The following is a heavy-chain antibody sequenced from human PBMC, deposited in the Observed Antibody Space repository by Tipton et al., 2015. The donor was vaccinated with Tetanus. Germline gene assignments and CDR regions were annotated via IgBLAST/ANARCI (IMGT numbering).Heavy chain of an antibody. D-gene: IGHD1-26*01. V-gene: IGHV4-31*03. Sequence: TLSLTCTVSGGSINSGGYYWSWLRQHPGKGLEWIGYIYYTGNTYYNPSLESRVKISVDTSKNHFSLTLTSVTAADTAVYYCARGLPREPFYFDYWGQGKQVSVSS. J-gene: IGHJ4*02. CDR3: ARGLPREPFYFDY. CDR2: IYYTGNT. CDR1: GGSINSGGYY.